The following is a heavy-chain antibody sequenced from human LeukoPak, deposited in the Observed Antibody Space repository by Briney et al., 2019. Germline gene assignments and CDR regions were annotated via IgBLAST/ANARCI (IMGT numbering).Heavy chain of an antibody. CDR3: ARDLDSSGYYFDY. CDR2: IYYSGST. V-gene: IGHV4-61*01. Sequence: TSETLSLTCTVSGGSISSSSYYWSWIRQPPGKGLEWIGYIYYSGSTNYNPSLKSRVTISVDTSKNQFSLKLSSVTAADTAVYYCARDLDSSGYYFDYWGQGTLVTVSS. D-gene: IGHD3-22*01. J-gene: IGHJ4*02. CDR1: GGSISSSSYY.